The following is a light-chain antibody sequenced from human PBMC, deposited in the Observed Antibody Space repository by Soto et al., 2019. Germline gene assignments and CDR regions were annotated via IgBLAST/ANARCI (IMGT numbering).Light chain of an antibody. CDR1: QRVSSY. J-gene: IGKJ4*02. V-gene: IGKV3-11*01. Sequence: SVLTRSPVTLSLSRGERSTLSCRASQRVSSYLAWCQQKPGQAPRLLIYDASNMATGIPARFSGSGSGTDFTLTISSLPHEDFAFHSRHHCSQCTHCTF. CDR3: HHCSQCTHCT. CDR2: DAS.